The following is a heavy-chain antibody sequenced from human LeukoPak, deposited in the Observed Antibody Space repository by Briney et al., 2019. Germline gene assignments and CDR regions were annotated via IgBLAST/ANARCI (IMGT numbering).Heavy chain of an antibody. J-gene: IGHJ3*02. CDR2: ISSSSSYI. CDR1: GFTFSGYS. Sequence: GGSLRLSCAASGFTFSGYSMNWVRQAPGRGLEWVSSISSSSSYIYYADSVKGRFTISRDNAKNSLYLQMNSLRAEDTAVYYCARDLAVSDAFDIWGQGTMVTVSS. CDR3: ARDLAVSDAFDI. V-gene: IGHV3-21*01. D-gene: IGHD6-19*01.